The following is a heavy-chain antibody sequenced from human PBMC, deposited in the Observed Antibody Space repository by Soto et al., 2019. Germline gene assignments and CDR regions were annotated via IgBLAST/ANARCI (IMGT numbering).Heavy chain of an antibody. Sequence: GGSLRLSCAASGFTFSTYAMSWVRRAPGKGLEWVSAISGTGGSTYYADSVKGRFTISIDNSKNTLYLQMNTLRAEDTAVYYCAKDDGSGWYFGPWGQGTLVTVSS. J-gene: IGHJ4*02. CDR3: AKDDGSGWYFGP. V-gene: IGHV3-23*01. CDR1: GFTFSTYA. CDR2: ISGTGGST. D-gene: IGHD6-19*01.